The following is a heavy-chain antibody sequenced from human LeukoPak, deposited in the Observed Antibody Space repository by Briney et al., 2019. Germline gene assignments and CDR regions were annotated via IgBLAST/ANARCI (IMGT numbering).Heavy chain of an antibody. CDR1: GGSISSGRYW. CDR3: ARDMPHYYDSSEDYFYYYYMDV. D-gene: IGHD3-22*01. CDR2: MYTSGST. Sequence: PSQTLSLTCTVSGGSISSGRYWWSCIRQAAGKGLEWIGRMYTSGSTNYNPSLKRRVTISVDTSKNQFSLKLSSVTAADTAVYYCARDMPHYYDSSEDYFYYYYMDVWGKGTTVTVSS. V-gene: IGHV4-61*02. J-gene: IGHJ6*03.